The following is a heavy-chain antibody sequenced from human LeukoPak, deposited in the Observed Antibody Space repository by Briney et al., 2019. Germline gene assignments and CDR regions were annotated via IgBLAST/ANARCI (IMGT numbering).Heavy chain of an antibody. CDR2: MNPNSGNT. Sequence: GASVKVSCKASGYTFTSYDINWVRHATGQGLEWMGWMNPNSGNTGYAQKFQGRVTITRNTAISTAYMELSSLRSEDTAVYYCARGSITIFGVAIDYWGQGTLVTVSS. V-gene: IGHV1-8*03. CDR3: ARGSITIFGVAIDY. CDR1: GYTFTSYD. J-gene: IGHJ4*02. D-gene: IGHD3-3*01.